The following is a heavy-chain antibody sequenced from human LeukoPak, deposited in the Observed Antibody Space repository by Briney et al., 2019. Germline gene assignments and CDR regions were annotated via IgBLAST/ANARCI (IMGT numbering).Heavy chain of an antibody. V-gene: IGHV3-30*02. CDR3: ARHYGDEVNFYYFDY. Sequence: PGGSLRLSCAASGFTFSSYGMHWVRQAPGKGLEWVAFTRYDGSNKYYADSVKGRFTISRDNAKNSLYLQMNSLRAEDTAVYYCARHYGDEVNFYYFDYWGQGTLVTVSS. D-gene: IGHD4-17*01. CDR2: TRYDGSNK. CDR1: GFTFSSYG. J-gene: IGHJ4*02.